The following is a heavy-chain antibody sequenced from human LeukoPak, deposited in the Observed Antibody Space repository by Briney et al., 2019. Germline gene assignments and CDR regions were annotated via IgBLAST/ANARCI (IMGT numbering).Heavy chain of an antibody. CDR2: IYYSGST. D-gene: IGHD2/OR15-2a*01. Sequence: SETLSLTCAVSDGSISSGGYYWSWIRQPPGKGLESIGYIYYSGSTNYNPSLKSRVTISVDTSKNQFSLKLSSVTAADTAVYYCARDLYGSSDYWGQGTLVTVSS. CDR3: ARDLYGSSDY. V-gene: IGHV4-61*08. J-gene: IGHJ4*02. CDR1: DGSISSGGYY.